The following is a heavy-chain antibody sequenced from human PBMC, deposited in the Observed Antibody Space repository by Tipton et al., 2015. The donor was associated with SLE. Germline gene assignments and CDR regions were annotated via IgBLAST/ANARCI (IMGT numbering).Heavy chain of an antibody. Sequence: SLRLSCAASGFTFSNYDMHWVRQATGKGLEWVSAIDTSGGTYYIGSVKGRFTISRENAENSMYLQMNCLTVEDTAVYYCVGQKGAAAGGFDYWGQGALVTVSS. J-gene: IGHJ4*02. V-gene: IGHV3-13*01. CDR2: IDTSGGT. D-gene: IGHD6-13*01. CDR3: VGQKGAAAGGFDY. CDR1: GFTFSNYD.